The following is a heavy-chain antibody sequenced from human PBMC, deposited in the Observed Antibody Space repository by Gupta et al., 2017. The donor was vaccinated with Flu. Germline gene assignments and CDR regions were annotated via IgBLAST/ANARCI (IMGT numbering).Heavy chain of an antibody. CDR3: ARHLRTASGYFGAFDV. Sequence: EVQLVQSGAEVKKPGESLKISCKGSGNTFSSYWIGWVRQMPGKGLEWMGIIHPDDSDSRYSPSFQGQVTISADKSVNSAYLQWSSLKASDTAIYYGARHLRTASGYFGAFDVWGQGTMVTVSS. CDR2: IHPDDSDS. CDR1: GNTFSSYW. D-gene: IGHD3-22*01. J-gene: IGHJ3*01. V-gene: IGHV5-51*01.